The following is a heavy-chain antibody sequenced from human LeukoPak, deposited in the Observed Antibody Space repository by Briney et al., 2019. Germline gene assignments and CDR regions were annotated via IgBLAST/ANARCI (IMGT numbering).Heavy chain of an antibody. CDR3: ARAVSADTAMVYFDY. CDR1: GFTFSDYY. V-gene: IGHV3-11*01. J-gene: IGHJ4*02. D-gene: IGHD5-18*01. CDR2: ISNSGRII. Sequence: GRTLRLSCAASGFTFSDYYMFCIPQAPGKGRECGSYISNSGRIIYYADSVKGRFTVSRDNAKDSLYLQMNSLRAEDTAVYYCARAVSADTAMVYFDYWGQGTLVTVSS.